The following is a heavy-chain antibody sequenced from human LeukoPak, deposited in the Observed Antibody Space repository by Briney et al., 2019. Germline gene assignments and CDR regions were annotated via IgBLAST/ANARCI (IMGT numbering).Heavy chain of an antibody. CDR3: ARRRHNFDYYDV. Sequence: SETLSLTCTVSGDSFTSTNYWWDWVRLPPGKGLEWIGAIQYTGRTFSNPSLKSRVTISVDTSKKQFSLDLRSATAADTAVYYCARRRHNFDYYDVWGQGTRVTVSS. CDR1: GDSFTSTNYW. CDR2: IQYTGRT. J-gene: IGHJ3*01. D-gene: IGHD1-20*01. V-gene: IGHV4-39*01.